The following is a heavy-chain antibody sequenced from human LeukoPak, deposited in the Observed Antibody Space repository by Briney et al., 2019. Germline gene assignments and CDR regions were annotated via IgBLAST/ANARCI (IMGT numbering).Heavy chain of an antibody. CDR3: ARGLSLSGYLDAFDI. CDR2: IYSDGRT. Sequence: GGSLRLSCAVSGFTVSGNYMSWVRQAPGEGLEWVSLIYSDGRTYYADSVKGRCTISRDNSKNTLYLQMNSLRVEDTAVYCARGLSLSGYLDAFDIWGQGTMVTVSS. D-gene: IGHD3-22*01. V-gene: IGHV3-53*01. J-gene: IGHJ3*02. CDR1: GFTVSGNY.